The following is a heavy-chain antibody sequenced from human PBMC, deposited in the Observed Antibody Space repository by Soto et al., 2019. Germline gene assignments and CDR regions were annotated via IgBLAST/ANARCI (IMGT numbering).Heavy chain of an antibody. D-gene: IGHD3-10*01. Sequence: ASVKVSCKASGYTFTSYDINWVRQATGQGHERMGWMNPNGGNTGYAQKFQGRVTMTRNTSISTAYMELSSLRSEDTAVYYCARGLWGYYYGSGSYYPSGPWGQGTLVTVSS. V-gene: IGHV1-8*01. CDR3: ARGLWGYYYGSGSYYPSGP. J-gene: IGHJ5*02. CDR2: MNPNGGNT. CDR1: GYTFTSYD.